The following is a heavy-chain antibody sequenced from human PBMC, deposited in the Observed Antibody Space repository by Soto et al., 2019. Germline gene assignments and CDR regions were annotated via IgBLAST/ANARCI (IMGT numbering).Heavy chain of an antibody. CDR1: GGSVSSGSYY. J-gene: IGHJ4*02. Sequence: QVQLQESGPGLVKPSETLSLTCTVSGGSVSSGSYYWSWIRQPPGKGLEWFGYIYYSGSTNYNPSLTSRVTISVDTSKNQFSLKLSSVTAADTAVYYCAREDSSGYLFDYWGQGTLVTVSS. CDR2: IYYSGST. D-gene: IGHD3-22*01. V-gene: IGHV4-61*01. CDR3: AREDSSGYLFDY.